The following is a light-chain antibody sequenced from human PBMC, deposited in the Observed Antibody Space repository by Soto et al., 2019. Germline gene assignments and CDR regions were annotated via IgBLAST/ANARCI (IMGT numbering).Light chain of an antibody. V-gene: IGKV1-39*01. Sequence: DIQMTQSPSSLSASVGDRLTITCRASQGISNYLNWYQQKPGKAPRLLIHAASNLQSGVPSRFSGSGFGTDFALTISSLQPEDFATYYCQQTYSTPRTLGGGTKVDIK. CDR2: AAS. CDR3: QQTYSTPRT. J-gene: IGKJ4*01. CDR1: QGISNY.